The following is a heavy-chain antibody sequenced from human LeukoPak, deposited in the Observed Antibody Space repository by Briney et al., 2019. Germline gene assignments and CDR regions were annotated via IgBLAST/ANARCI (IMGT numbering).Heavy chain of an antibody. CDR3: ARAVVVVAATGVGWFDP. V-gene: IGHV5-51*04. CDR1: GYSFTSYW. D-gene: IGHD2-15*01. CDR2: IYPGDSDT. Sequence: GESLKISCKGSGYSFTSYWIGWVRQMPGKGLEWMGIIYPGDSDTRYSPSFQGQVTISADKPISTAYLQWSSLKASDTAMYYCARAVVVVAATGVGWFDPWGQGTLVTVSS. J-gene: IGHJ5*02.